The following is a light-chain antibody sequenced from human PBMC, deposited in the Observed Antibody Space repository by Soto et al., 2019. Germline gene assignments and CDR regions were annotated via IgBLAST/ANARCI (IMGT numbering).Light chain of an antibody. CDR2: KAT. CDR3: QHYNSYSEA. Sequence: DIQMTQSPSTLSASVGDRVTITCRASQSITTWLAWYQQKPGKAPKLLIYKATNLQSGVPSRFSGSGSGTEFTLTISRLQPDDFATYYCQHYNSYSEAFGQGTKVELK. V-gene: IGKV1-5*03. CDR1: QSITTW. J-gene: IGKJ1*01.